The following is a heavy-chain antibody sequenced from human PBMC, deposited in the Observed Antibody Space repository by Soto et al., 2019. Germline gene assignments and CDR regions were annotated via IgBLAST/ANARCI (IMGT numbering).Heavy chain of an antibody. CDR2: IIPIFGTA. Sequence: QVQLVQSGAEVKKPGSSVKVSCKASGGTFSSYAISWVRQAPGQGLEWMGGIIPIFGTANYAQKFQGRVTXXADESTSTAYXXRXSXXSEDTAVYYCARVPFGYCSGGSCPATPLYYYGMDVWGQGTTVTVSS. J-gene: IGHJ6*02. CDR3: ARVPFGYCSGGSCPATPLYYYGMDV. D-gene: IGHD2-15*01. CDR1: GGTFSSYA. V-gene: IGHV1-69*12.